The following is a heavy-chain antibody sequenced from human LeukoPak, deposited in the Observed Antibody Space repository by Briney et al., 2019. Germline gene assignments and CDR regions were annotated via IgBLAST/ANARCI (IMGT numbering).Heavy chain of an antibody. D-gene: IGHD3-10*01. Sequence: GASVKVSCKASGYTFTSYGISWVRQAPGQGLEWMGWISAYNGNTNYAQKLQGRVTMTTDTSTSTAYMELRSLRSDDTAVYYCARRVVYYGSGSGYYYYYMDVWGKGTTVTISS. CDR1: GYTFTSYG. CDR2: ISAYNGNT. CDR3: ARRVVYYGSGSGYYYYYMDV. J-gene: IGHJ6*03. V-gene: IGHV1-18*01.